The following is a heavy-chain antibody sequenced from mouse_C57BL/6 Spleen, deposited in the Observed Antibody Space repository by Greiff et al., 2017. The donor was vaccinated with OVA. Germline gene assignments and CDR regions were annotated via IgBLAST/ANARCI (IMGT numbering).Heavy chain of an antibody. J-gene: IGHJ2*01. V-gene: IGHV5-4*01. D-gene: IGHD2-5*01. CDR1: GFTFSSYA. Sequence: EVQVVESGGGLVKPGGSLKLSCAASGFTFSSYAMSWVRQTPEKRLEWVATISDGGSYTYYPDNVKGRFTISRDNAKNNLYLQMSHLKSEDTAMYYCAREGSNYCFDYWGQGTTLTVSS. CDR2: ISDGGSYT. CDR3: AREGSNYCFDY.